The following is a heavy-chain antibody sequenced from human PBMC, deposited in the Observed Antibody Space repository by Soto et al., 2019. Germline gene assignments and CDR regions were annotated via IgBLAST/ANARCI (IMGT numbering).Heavy chain of an antibody. J-gene: IGHJ6*02. V-gene: IGHV4-30-4*01. Sequence: QVQLQESGPGLVKPSQTLSLTCTVSGGSISSGDYYWSWIRQPPGKGLEWIGYIYYSGSTYYNPSLKSRVTTSVDTSRNQFSLKLSSVTAADTAVYYCARETHYYYGMDVWGQGTTVTVSS. CDR2: IYYSGST. CDR3: ARETHYYYGMDV. CDR1: GGSISSGDYY.